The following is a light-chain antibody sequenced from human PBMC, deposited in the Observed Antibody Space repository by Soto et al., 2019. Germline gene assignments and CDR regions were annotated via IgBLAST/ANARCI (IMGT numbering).Light chain of an antibody. CDR3: QQCNTYST. Sequence: DIQLTQSPSILSASVGDRVTITCRASQSIGSWLAWYQRKPGQAPNLLIFQTSNLESGVPSRFSGSGSGTEFTLTISSLQPEDFATYYCQQCNTYSTFGQGTKVESK. J-gene: IGKJ1*01. V-gene: IGKV1-5*03. CDR1: QSIGSW. CDR2: QTS.